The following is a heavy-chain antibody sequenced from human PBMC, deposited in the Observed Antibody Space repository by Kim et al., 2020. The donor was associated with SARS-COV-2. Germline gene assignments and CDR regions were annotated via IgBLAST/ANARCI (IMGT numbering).Heavy chain of an antibody. J-gene: IGHJ5*02. V-gene: IGHV1-8*01. CDR3: ARGALRNGWFDP. Sequence: GYAQKFQGRGTMTRNTSISTAYMELSSLRSEDTAVYYCARGALRNGWFDPWGQGTLVTVSS.